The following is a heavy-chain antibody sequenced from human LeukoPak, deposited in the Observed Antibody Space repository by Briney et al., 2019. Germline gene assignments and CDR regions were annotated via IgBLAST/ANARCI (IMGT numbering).Heavy chain of an antibody. CDR3: ARDGFCSGGSCYYRDDAFDI. J-gene: IGHJ3*02. CDR2: IYTSGST. CDR1: GGSISSYY. D-gene: IGHD2-15*01. Sequence: PSETLSLTCTVSGGSISSYYWSWIRQPAGKGLEWIGRIYTSGSTNYNPSLKSRVTMSVDTSKNQFSLKLSSATAADTAVYYCARDGFCSGGSCYYRDDAFDIWGQGTMVTVSS. V-gene: IGHV4-4*07.